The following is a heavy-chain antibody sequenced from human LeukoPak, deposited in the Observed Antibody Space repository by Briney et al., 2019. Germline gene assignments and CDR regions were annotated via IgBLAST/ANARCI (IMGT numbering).Heavy chain of an antibody. CDR1: GFTYYKSA. CDR3: ARREAEESGPIDY. D-gene: IGHD3-3*01. Sequence: GSLRLSCSASGFTYYKSAMTWVRQDPGTGLEWVSAISGRGDFTYYADSVKGRFTISRDNSRNILYLRMSSLRADDTAVYYCARREAEESGPIDYWGQGTLVTVSS. V-gene: IGHV3-23*01. J-gene: IGHJ4*02. CDR2: ISGRGDFT.